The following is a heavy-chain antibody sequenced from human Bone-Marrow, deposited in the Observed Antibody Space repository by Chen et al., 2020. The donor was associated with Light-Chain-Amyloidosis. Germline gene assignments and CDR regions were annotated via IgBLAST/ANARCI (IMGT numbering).Heavy chain of an antibody. J-gene: IGHJ6*02. Sequence: QVQLVQSGAEVKKPGSSVKVSCKASGGTFSSYAISWVGQAPGQGLEWMGGIIPIFGTANYAQKFQGRVTITADESTSTAYMELSSLRSEDTAVYYCARDRGRYCTNGVCYIPPVAGNYYYYGMDVWGQGTTVTVSS. CDR3: ARDRGRYCTNGVCYIPPVAGNYYYYGMDV. CDR2: IIPIFGTA. CDR1: GGTFSSYA. V-gene: IGHV1-69*01. D-gene: IGHD2-8*01.